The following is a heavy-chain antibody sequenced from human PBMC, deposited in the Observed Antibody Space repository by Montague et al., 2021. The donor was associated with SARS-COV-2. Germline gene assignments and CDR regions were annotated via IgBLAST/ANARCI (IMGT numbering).Heavy chain of an antibody. CDR3: ARGAPGTGMDY. CDR2: IETDGSAT. V-gene: IGHV3-74*01. Sequence: SLRLSCAASGFTLSDCWLHWVRQAPVKGLVWVSRIETDGSATAYSDSVKVRFTISRDNAKNTLYLQIDSLRAADTAFYYCARGAPGTGMDYWGQGSLVTVSS. D-gene: IGHD1-1*01. CDR1: GFTLSDCW. J-gene: IGHJ4*02.